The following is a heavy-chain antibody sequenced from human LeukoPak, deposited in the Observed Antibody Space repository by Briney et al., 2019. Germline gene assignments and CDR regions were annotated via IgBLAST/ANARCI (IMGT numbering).Heavy chain of an antibody. CDR3: ARHVSSGYDFWSGPHYFDY. V-gene: IGHV4-34*01. Sequence: SETLSLTCAVYGGSFSGYYWSWIRQAPGKGLEWIGEINHSGSTDYNPSLKSRVTISGDTSRNQFSLKLSSVTAADTAVYYCARHVSSGYDFWSGPHYFDYWGQGTLVTVSS. J-gene: IGHJ4*02. CDR2: INHSGST. CDR1: GGSFSGYY. D-gene: IGHD3-3*01.